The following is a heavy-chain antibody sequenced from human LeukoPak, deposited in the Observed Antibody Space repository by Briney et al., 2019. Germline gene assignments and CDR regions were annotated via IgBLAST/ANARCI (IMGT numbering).Heavy chain of an antibody. Sequence: GGSLRLSCAASGFTFSSYAMHWVRQAPGKGLEWVAVISYDGSNKYYADSVKGRFTISRDNSKNTLYLLMNSLRVEDTAIYYCARDQDGGWADYFDYWGQGTRVTVSS. J-gene: IGHJ4*02. CDR2: ISYDGSNK. CDR1: GFTFSSYA. D-gene: IGHD6-19*01. V-gene: IGHV3-30*14. CDR3: ARDQDGGWADYFDY.